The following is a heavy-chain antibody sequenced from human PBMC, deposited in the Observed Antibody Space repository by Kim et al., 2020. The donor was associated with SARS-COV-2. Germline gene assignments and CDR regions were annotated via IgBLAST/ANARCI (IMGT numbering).Heavy chain of an antibody. CDR3: ARGRGRRGIVATIRGSNW. D-gene: IGHD5-12*01. J-gene: IGHJ5*01. V-gene: IGHV4-34*01. CDR2: INHSGST. CDR1: GGSFSGYY. Sequence: SETLSLTCAVYGGSFSGYYWSWIRQPPGKGLEWIGEINHSGSTNYNPSLKSRVTISVDTSKNQFSLKLSSVTAADTAVYYCARGRGRRGIVATIRGSNW.